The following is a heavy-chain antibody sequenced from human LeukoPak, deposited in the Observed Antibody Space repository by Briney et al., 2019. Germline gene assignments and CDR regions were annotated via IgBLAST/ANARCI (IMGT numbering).Heavy chain of an antibody. CDR2: ISYDGSNK. D-gene: IGHD5/OR15-5a*01. J-gene: IGHJ2*01. V-gene: IGHV3-30-3*02. CDR1: GFTFSSYA. Sequence: GGSLRLSCAASGFTFSSYAMHWVRQAPGKGLEWVAVISYDGSNKYYADSVKGRFTMSRDNSKNTLYLQMNSLRAEDTAVYYCAKSSIWVSDWYFDLWGRGTLVTVSS. CDR3: AKSSIWVSDWYFDL.